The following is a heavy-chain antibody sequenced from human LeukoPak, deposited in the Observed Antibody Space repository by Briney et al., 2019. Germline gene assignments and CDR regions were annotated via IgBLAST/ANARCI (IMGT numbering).Heavy chain of an antibody. D-gene: IGHD1-26*01. Sequence: SETLSLTCTVSGASISNYYWSWIRQTPEKGLEWVGHIHSSGGSSYYPTLKCRLTLSIDTSRNQLSLKLPSVTAADTAVYFCARLGSYHDFWGQGALVTVSS. CDR1: GASISNYY. V-gene: IGHV4-4*09. CDR3: ARLGSYHDF. J-gene: IGHJ4*02. CDR2: IHSSGGS.